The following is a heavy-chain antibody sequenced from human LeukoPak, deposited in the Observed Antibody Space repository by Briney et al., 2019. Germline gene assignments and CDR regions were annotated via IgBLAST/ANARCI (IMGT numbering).Heavy chain of an antibody. D-gene: IGHD6-19*01. V-gene: IGHV3-66*01. CDR3: ARGLYSSGWYFDY. Sequence: GGSLRLSCADSRFTISSNYMSWGCPTPGKGLDWFSVISRGGRTYYSESVKGRFTISRDNSKNTLYLQINTLRAEDTAVYYCARGLYSSGWYFDYWGQGTLVTVSS. CDR2: ISRGGRT. J-gene: IGHJ4*02. CDR1: RFTISSNY.